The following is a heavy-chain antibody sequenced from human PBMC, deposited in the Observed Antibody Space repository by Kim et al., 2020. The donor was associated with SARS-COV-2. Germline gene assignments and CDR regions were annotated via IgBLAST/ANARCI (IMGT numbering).Heavy chain of an antibody. CDR3: AREFEYCSGGSCYSGRGAGFWENWFDP. J-gene: IGHJ5*02. CDR2: ISAYNGNT. Sequence: ASVKVSCKASGYTFTSYGISWVRQAPGQGLEWMGWISAYNGNTNYAQKLQGRVTMTTDTSTSTAYMELRSLRSDDTAVYYCAREFEYCSGGSCYSGRGAGFWENWFDPWGQGTLVTVSS. CDR1: GYTFTSYG. D-gene: IGHD2-15*01. V-gene: IGHV1-18*01.